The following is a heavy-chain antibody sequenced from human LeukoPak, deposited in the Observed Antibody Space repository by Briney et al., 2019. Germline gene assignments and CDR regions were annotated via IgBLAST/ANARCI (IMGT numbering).Heavy chain of an antibody. Sequence: ASVKVSCKASGYSFTSYDLSWVRQATGQGLEWMGWMNPNSGNTGYAQKFQGRVTMTRDTPISTAYMELTSLTSEDTAIYYCARGLAVAGTGYWGQGTLVTVSS. CDR1: GYSFTSYD. CDR3: ARGLAVAGTGY. D-gene: IGHD6-19*01. J-gene: IGHJ4*02. CDR2: MNPNSGNT. V-gene: IGHV1-8*01.